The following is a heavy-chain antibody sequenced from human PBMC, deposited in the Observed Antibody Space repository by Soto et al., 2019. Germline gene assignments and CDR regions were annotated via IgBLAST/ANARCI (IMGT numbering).Heavy chain of an antibody. CDR2: ISYDGSNK. V-gene: IGHV3-30-3*01. J-gene: IGHJ1*01. CDR3: ARDVFSRGENVAP. Sequence: GGSMSLSCSASGFPFSSYAMHWVRPVPGKGLEWVAVISYDGSNKYYADSVKGRFTISRDNSKNTLYLQMNSLRAEDTAVYYCARDVFSRGENVAPWGQGTLVTVSS. CDR1: GFPFSSYA. D-gene: IGHD3-16*01.